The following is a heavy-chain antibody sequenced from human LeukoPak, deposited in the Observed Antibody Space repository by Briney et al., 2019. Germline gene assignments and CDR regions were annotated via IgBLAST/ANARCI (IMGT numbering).Heavy chain of an antibody. CDR3: ARNYYFSGSYYNPGGY. Sequence: AASVKVSCKASGYTFTDYYMHWVRQAPGQGLEWMGWINHNSGGTNYAQKFQGRVTMTRDTSISTAYMELSRLRSDDTAVYYCARNYYFSGSYYNPGGYWGQGTLVTVSS. CDR2: INHNSGGT. J-gene: IGHJ4*02. D-gene: IGHD3-10*01. CDR1: GYTFTDYY. V-gene: IGHV1-2*02.